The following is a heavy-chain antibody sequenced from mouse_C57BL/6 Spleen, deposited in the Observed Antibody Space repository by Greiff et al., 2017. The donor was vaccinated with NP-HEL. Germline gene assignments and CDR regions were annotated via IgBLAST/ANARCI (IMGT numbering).Heavy chain of an antibody. V-gene: IGHV5-17*01. CDR2: ISSGSSTI. CDR1: GFTFSDYG. Sequence: EVQVVESGGGLVKPGGSLKLSCAASGFTFSDYGMHWVRQAPEKGLEWVAYISSGSSTIYYADTVKGRFTISRDNAKNTLFLQMTSLRSEDTAMYYCAREYDYDRWYFDYWGQGTTLTVSS. J-gene: IGHJ2*01. D-gene: IGHD2-4*01. CDR3: AREYDYDRWYFDY.